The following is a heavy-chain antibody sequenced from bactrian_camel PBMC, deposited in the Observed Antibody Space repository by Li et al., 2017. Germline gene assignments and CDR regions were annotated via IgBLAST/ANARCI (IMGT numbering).Heavy chain of an antibody. Sequence: HVQLVESGGGSVQAGGSLKLSCVHSGDIPKCGMGWYRQAPGMELELVSFISSDDNTRYADSVKGRFTISHDNAKNTLYLQMTSVETEDAAVYYCAAERLRTGYGLEYDAWGQGTQVTVS. CDR2: ISSDDNT. V-gene: IGHV3S53*01. D-gene: IGHD5*01. CDR3: AAERLRTGYGLEYDA. J-gene: IGHJ4*01. CDR1: GDIPKCG.